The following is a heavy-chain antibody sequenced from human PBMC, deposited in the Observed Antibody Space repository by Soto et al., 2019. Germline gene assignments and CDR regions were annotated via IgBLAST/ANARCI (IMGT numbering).Heavy chain of an antibody. CDR2: ITGGNT. CDR1: GFTLGTYG. V-gene: IGHV3-23*01. J-gene: IGHJ4*02. Sequence: EVQLLESGGGLIQPGGSLRLSFAASGFTLGTYGMGWVRQAPGKGLEWVSTITGGNTYYAASVKGRFNISRDNSKNTLYLQMSNLRAEDTALYYCAKDKERGGYDSDFDSWGQGTLVTVSS. CDR3: AKDKERGGYDSDFDS. D-gene: IGHD3-3*01.